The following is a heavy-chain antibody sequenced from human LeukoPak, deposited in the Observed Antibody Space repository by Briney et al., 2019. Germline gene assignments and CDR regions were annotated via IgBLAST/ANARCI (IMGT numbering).Heavy chain of an antibody. Sequence: GGALRLSFAASGFPFSSYEMNWVRPAPGKGGGWVFYISSSGSTIYYADSVKGRFTTSRDNAKNSLYLQMNSLRAEDTAVYYCARDFKDFWSGYFEFDPWGQGTLVTVSS. CDR2: ISSSGSTI. CDR1: GFPFSSYE. CDR3: ARDFKDFWSGYFEFDP. V-gene: IGHV3-48*03. J-gene: IGHJ5*02. D-gene: IGHD3-3*01.